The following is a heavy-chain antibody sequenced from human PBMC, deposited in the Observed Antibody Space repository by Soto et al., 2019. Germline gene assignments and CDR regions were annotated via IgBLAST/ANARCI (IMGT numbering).Heavy chain of an antibody. J-gene: IGHJ3*02. D-gene: IGHD3-3*01. CDR2: IYYSGST. CDR1: GGSISSGGYY. V-gene: IGHV4-31*03. CDR3: ARDPAYYDFWSGYYRGAFDI. Sequence: QVQLQESGPGLVKPSQTLSLTCTVSGGSISSGGYYWSWIRQHPGKGLEWIGYIYYSGSTSYNPSLKSRVTISVDTSKNQFSLKLSSVTAADTAVYYCARDPAYYDFWSGYYRGAFDIWGQGTMVTVSS.